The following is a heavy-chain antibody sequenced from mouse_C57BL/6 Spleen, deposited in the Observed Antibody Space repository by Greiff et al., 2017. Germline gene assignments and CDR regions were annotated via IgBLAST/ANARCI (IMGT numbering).Heavy chain of an antibody. CDR3: ARHEGYYYAMDY. V-gene: IGHV2-6-1*01. CDR1: GFSLTSYG. Sequence: VKLQESGPGLVAPSQSLSITCTVSGFSLTSYGVHWVRQPPGKGLEWLVVIWSDGSTTYNSALKSRLSISKDNSKSQVVLKMNRLQADDTAMYYCARHEGYYYAMDYWGQGTSVTVSS. J-gene: IGHJ4*01. D-gene: IGHD2-3*01. CDR2: IWSDGST.